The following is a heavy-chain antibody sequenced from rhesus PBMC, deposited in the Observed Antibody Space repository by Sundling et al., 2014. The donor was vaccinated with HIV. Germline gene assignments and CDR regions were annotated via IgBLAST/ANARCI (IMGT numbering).Heavy chain of an antibody. CDR3: ARVTGTRLKYYFDY. CDR1: GGSISDTYR. J-gene: IGHJ4*01. Sequence: QVQLQESGPGVVKPSETLSLTCAVSGGSISDTYRWTWIRQPPGKGLEWIGYIYGRSINTNYNPSLKSRVTVSKDTSKNQFSLNLSSVTAADTALYYCARVTGTRLKYYFDYWGQGLLVTVSS. D-gene: IGHD1-26*01. CDR2: IYGRSINT. V-gene: IGHV4S10*01.